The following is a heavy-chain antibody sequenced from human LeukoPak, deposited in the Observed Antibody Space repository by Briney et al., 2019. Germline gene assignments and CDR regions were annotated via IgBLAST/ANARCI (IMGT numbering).Heavy chain of an antibody. J-gene: IGHJ3*02. V-gene: IGHV4-4*08. CDR3: AKEGMGSEATTAGGAFDI. CDR2: LYDTGMT. CDR1: GGSTSVYH. Sequence: SETLSLTSTVSGGSTSVYHWSWIRQPPGKGLEWIGYLYDTGMTNYSPSLKSRVTISVDTSNNQISLKLTSVTAADTAIYFCAKEGMGSEATTAGGAFDIWGQGTMVIVSS. D-gene: IGHD1-26*01.